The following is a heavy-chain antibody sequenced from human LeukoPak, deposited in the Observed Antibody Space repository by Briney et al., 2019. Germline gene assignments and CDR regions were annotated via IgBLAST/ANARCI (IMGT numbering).Heavy chain of an antibody. Sequence: GESLKISCKGSGYNFTNYWIGWVRQMPGKGLEWMGIIYPGDSDARYSPSFQGQVTISADKSISTAYLQWSSLKASDTAIFYCARHYCSSASCFEGYYYYMDVWGKGTTVTDSS. J-gene: IGHJ6*03. CDR1: GYNFTNYW. CDR3: ARHYCSSASCFEGYYYYMDV. CDR2: IYPGDSDA. D-gene: IGHD2-2*01. V-gene: IGHV5-51*01.